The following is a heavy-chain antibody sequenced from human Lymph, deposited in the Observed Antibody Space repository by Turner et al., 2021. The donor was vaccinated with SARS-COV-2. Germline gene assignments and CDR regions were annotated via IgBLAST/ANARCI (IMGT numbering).Heavy chain of an antibody. CDR3: ARARGGTYSGAFDI. CDR2: ISYDGSNK. CDR1: GFTFSTYA. D-gene: IGHD1-26*01. V-gene: IGHV3-30-3*01. J-gene: IGHJ3*02. Sequence: QVQLVESGGGVGQPGRSLRLSCAASGFTFSTYAMHWVRQAPGKVLEWVAVISYDGSNKYYADSVKGRFTFSRDNSKNTLYLQMNSLRAEDTAVYYCARARGGTYSGAFDIWGQGTMVTVSS.